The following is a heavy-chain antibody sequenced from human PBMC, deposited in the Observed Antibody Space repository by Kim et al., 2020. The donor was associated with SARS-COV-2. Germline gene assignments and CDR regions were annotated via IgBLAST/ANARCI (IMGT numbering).Heavy chain of an antibody. V-gene: IGHV3-53*04. D-gene: IGHD5-18*01. CDR1: GFTVSSNY. J-gene: IGHJ6*04. CDR3: ARDRHSYGPYYYYGMDV. CDR2: IYSGGST. Sequence: GGSLRLSCAASGFTVSSNYMSWVRQAPGKGLEWVSVIYSGGSTYYADSVKGRFTISRHNSKNTLYLQMNSLRAEDTAVYYCARDRHSYGPYYYYGMDVWGKGTTVTVSS.